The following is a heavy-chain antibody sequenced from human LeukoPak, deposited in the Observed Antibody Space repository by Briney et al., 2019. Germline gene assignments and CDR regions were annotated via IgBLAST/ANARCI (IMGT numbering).Heavy chain of an antibody. CDR2: IYTSGST. V-gene: IGHV4-61*02. J-gene: IGHJ4*02. D-gene: IGHD2-2*02. Sequence: SQTLSLTCTVSGGSISSGSYYWSWIRQPAGKGLEWIGRIYTSGSTNYNPSLKSRLTISVDTSKNQFSLKLSSVTAADTAVYYCARDQGPAAISFDYWGQGTLVTVSS. CDR3: ARDQGPAAISFDY. CDR1: GGSISSGSYY.